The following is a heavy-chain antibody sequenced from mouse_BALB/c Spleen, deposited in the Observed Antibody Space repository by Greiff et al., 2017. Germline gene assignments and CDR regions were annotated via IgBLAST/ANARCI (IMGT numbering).Heavy chain of an antibody. V-gene: IGHV2-9*02. CDR3: ASYYGSSYKGAWFAY. CDR2: IWAGGST. Sequence: VQLQESGPGLVAPSQSLSITCTVSGFSLTSYGVHWVRQPPGKGLEWLGVIWAGGSTNYNSALMSRLSISKDNSKSQVFLKMNSLQTDDTAMYYCASYYGSSYKGAWFAYWGQGTLVTVSA. J-gene: IGHJ3*01. D-gene: IGHD1-1*01. CDR1: GFSLTSYG.